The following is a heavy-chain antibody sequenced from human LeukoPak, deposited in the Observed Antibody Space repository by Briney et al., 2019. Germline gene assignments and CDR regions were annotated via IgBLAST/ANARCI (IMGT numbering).Heavy chain of an antibody. J-gene: IGHJ3*02. CDR2: IRANGETT. D-gene: IGHD7-27*01. CDR1: GFTFTHYG. Sequence: GGTLRLSCAASGFTFTHYGMNWVRQAPGKGLEWVSGIRANGETTYYADSVRGRFTISRDNSGSMVWLQMNSLTAEDTAMYYCGRDLNWGAFDIRGLGTLVTVSS. V-gene: IGHV3-23*01. CDR3: GRDLNWGAFDI.